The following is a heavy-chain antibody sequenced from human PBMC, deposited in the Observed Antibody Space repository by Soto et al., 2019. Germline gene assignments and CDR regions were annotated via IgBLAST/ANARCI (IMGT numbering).Heavy chain of an antibody. V-gene: IGHV3-9*01. CDR1: GLNFDDFA. Sequence: GGSLRLSCVGTGLNFDDFAMHWVRQAPGKGLEWVSGITWNSRVLAYADSVKGRFTISRDNARNSLYLQMNSLRDEDTAVYYCARSSHTAMAIYYYGMDVWGQGTTVTVSS. CDR2: ITWNSRVL. D-gene: IGHD5-18*01. CDR3: ARSSHTAMAIYYYGMDV. J-gene: IGHJ6*02.